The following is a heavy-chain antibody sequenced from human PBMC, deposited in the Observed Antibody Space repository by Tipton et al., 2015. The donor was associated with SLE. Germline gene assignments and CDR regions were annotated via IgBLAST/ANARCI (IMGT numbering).Heavy chain of an antibody. V-gene: IGHV3-9*01. CDR3: AKDVGCYGSFNLMES. D-gene: IGHD3-10*01. J-gene: IGHJ5*02. CDR1: GFTFDDYA. Sequence: SLRLSCVASGFTFDDYAMHWVRQAPGKGLEWVAGITDNSNSIFYAASVKGRFTVSRDNARNSLYLEMKSLRREDTAFYYCAKDVGCYGSFNLMESLGQGTLVTVSS. CDR2: ITDNSNSI.